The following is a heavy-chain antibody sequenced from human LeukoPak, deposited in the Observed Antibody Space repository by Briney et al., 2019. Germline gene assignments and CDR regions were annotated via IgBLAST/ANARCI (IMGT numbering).Heavy chain of an antibody. D-gene: IGHD2-15*01. CDR3: AKDFGKQRPRILYYFDY. V-gene: IGHV3-30*02. CDR1: GFTFSNYD. J-gene: IGHJ4*02. CDR2: IRYDGSNK. Sequence: GGSLRLSCAASGFTFSNYDMHWVRQAPGKGLEWVAFIRYDGSNKYYADSVKGRFTISRDNSKNTLYLQMNSLRAEDTAVYYCAKDFGKQRPRILYYFDYWGQGTLVTVSS.